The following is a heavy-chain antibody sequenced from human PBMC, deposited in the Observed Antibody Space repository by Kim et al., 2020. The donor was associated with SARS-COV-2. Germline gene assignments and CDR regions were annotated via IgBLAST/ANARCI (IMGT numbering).Heavy chain of an antibody. CDR3: AGPGEDGYKFDY. Sequence: GGSLRLSCAASGFTFSSYEMNWVRQAPGKGLEWVSYISSSGSTIYYADSVKGRFTISRDNAKNSLYLQMNSLRAEDTAVYYCAGPGEDGYKFDYWGQGTLVTVSS. D-gene: IGHD5-12*01. CDR1: GFTFSSYE. V-gene: IGHV3-48*03. CDR2: ISSSGSTI. J-gene: IGHJ4*02.